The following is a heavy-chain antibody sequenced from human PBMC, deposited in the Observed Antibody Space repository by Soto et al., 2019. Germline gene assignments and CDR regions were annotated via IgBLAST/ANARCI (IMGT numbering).Heavy chain of an antibody. CDR2: IYSGGST. CDR1: GFTVSSNY. Sequence: GGSLRLSCAASGFTVSSNYMSWVRQAPGKGLEWVSVIYSGGSTYYADSVKGRFTISRDNSKNTLYLQMNSLRAEDTAVYYCARDGDHIAVAGMASYDYYYGMDVWGQGTTVTVSS. V-gene: IGHV3-53*01. J-gene: IGHJ6*02. D-gene: IGHD6-19*01. CDR3: ARDGDHIAVAGMASYDYYYGMDV.